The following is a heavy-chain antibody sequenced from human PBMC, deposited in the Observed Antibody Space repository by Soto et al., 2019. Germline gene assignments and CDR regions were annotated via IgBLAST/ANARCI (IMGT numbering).Heavy chain of an antibody. CDR1: GFTFSGSV. CDR3: TTYGNSSKGFDY. D-gene: IGHD6-6*01. V-gene: IGHV3-73*01. J-gene: IGHJ4*02. CDR2: IRSRDSDYAT. Sequence: EVQLVESGGGLVHPGGSLKLSCAVSGFTFSGSVMHWVRQAPGKGLEWLGRIRSRDSDYATSYAESVKGRVTISRDDSKNTAYLQVTSLKVEDTTLYYCTTYGNSSKGFDYWGQGTLVTGSS.